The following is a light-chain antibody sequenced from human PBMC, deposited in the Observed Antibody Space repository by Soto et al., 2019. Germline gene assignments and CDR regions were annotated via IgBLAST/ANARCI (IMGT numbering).Light chain of an antibody. J-gene: IGKJ2*03. CDR3: QQYGNGNSPRYS. CDR1: QSVSSNY. CDR2: GTS. V-gene: IGKV3-20*01. Sequence: EIVLTQSPGTLSLSLGERATLSCRASQSVSSNYLAWYQQKPGQAPRLLIYGTSSRATGIPDRFSGSGSGTDFTLSISRLEPKDFAVYYCQQYGNGNSPRYSFGQGTRLEIK.